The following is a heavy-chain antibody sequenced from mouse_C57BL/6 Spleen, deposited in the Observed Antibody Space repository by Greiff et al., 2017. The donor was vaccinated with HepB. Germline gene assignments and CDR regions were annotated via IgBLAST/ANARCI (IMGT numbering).Heavy chain of an antibody. V-gene: IGHV1-22*01. CDR3: AREGDYDYDEGFAY. D-gene: IGHD2-4*01. J-gene: IGHJ3*01. CDR2: INPNNGGT. Sequence: VQLKQSGPELVKPGASVKMSCKASGYTFTDYNMHWVKQSHGQSLEWIGYINPNNGGTSYNQKFKGKATLTVNKSSSTAYMELRSLTSEDSAVYYCAREGDYDYDEGFAYWGQGTLVTVSA. CDR1: GYTFTDYN.